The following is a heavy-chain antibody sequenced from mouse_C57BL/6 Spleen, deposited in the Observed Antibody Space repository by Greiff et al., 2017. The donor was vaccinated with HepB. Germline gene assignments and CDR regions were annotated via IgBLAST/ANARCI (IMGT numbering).Heavy chain of an antibody. Sequence: DVKLVESGGDLVKPGGSLKLSCAASGFTFSSYGMSWVRQTPDKRLEWVATISSGGSYTYYPDSVKGRFTISRDNAKNTLYLQMSSLKSEDTAMYYCARTGTGRGWYAMDYWGQGTSVTVSS. V-gene: IGHV5-6*02. J-gene: IGHJ4*01. CDR1: GFTFSSYG. CDR3: ARTGTGRGWYAMDY. CDR2: ISSGGSYT. D-gene: IGHD4-1*01.